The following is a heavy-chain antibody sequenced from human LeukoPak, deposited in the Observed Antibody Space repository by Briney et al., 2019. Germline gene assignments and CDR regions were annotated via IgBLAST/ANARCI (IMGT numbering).Heavy chain of an antibody. CDR1: GYTFTGYY. CDR3: ARDKYYDFWGGLNPRWFDP. J-gene: IGHJ5*02. D-gene: IGHD3-3*01. Sequence: ASVKVPCKASGYTFTGYYMHWVRQAPGQGLEWMGWINPNSGGTNYAQKFQGRVTMTRDTSISTAYMELSRLRSDDTAVYYCARDKYYDFWGGLNPRWFDPWGQGTLVTVSS. V-gene: IGHV1-2*02. CDR2: INPNSGGT.